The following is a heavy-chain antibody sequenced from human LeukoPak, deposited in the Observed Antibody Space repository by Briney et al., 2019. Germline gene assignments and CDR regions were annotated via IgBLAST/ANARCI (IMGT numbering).Heavy chain of an antibody. V-gene: IGHV1-69*13. CDR3: ARGLGYSYYYTAV. CDR2: ISPPFGTA. D-gene: IGHD7-27*01. J-gene: IGHJ6*03. Sequence: SVKVSCKSSGGSFSSFTVSWVRLAPGQGLEWMGGISPPFGTATYAQKFQGRVTITADESTNTAYMAMSGLRSEDTAVYYCARGLGYSYYYTAVWGKGTTVTVSS. CDR1: GGSFSSFT.